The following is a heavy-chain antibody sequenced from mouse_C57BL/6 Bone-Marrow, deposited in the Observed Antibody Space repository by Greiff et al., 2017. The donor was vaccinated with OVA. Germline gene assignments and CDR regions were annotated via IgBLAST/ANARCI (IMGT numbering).Heavy chain of an antibody. Sequence: QVQLQQPGAELVMPGASVKLSCKASGYTFTSYWRHWVKQRPGQGLEWIGEMDPSDSYTNYNQKFKGKSTLTVDKSSSTAYMQLSSLTSEDSAVYYCVGTYGNYHYWGQGTTLTVSS. D-gene: IGHD2-1*01. CDR1: GYTFTSYW. CDR3: VGTYGNYHY. CDR2: MDPSDSYT. J-gene: IGHJ2*01. V-gene: IGHV1-69*01.